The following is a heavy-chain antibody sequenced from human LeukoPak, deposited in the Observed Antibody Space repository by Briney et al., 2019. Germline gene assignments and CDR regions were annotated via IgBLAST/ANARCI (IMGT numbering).Heavy chain of an antibody. V-gene: IGHV4-30-4*08. CDR2: IYYSGST. Sequence: SETLSLTCTVSGGSISSGDYYWGWIRQPPGKGLEWIGYIYYSGSTYYNPSLKSRVTISVDTSNNQFSLKLSSVPAADTAVYYCARRTRSTKAFDYWGQGTLVTVSS. CDR3: ARRTRSTKAFDY. D-gene: IGHD2-2*01. J-gene: IGHJ4*02. CDR1: GGSISSGDYY.